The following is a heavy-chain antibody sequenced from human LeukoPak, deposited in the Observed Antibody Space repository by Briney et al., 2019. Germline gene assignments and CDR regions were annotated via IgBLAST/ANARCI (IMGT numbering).Heavy chain of an antibody. CDR1: GFTFSSYG. D-gene: IGHD3-16*01. J-gene: IGHJ6*04. CDR2: ISSRSTYI. Sequence: GGTLRLSCAASGFTFSSYGMSWVRQAPGKGLEWVSSISSRSTYIYHADSVKGRFTISRDNAKNSLFLQMNSLRAEDTAVYFCAKSTRAVMAMMDVWGKGTTVTVSS. V-gene: IGHV3-21*01. CDR3: AKSTRAVMAMMDV.